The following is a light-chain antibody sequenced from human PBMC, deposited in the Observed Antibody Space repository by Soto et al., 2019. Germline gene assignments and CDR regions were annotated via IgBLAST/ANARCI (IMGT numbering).Light chain of an antibody. J-gene: IGLJ2*01. V-gene: IGLV2-14*01. CDR3: SSYISSRPVV. CDR1: SSDVGGYNY. Sequence: QSALTQPASVSGSPGQSITISCTGTSSDVGGYNYVSWYQQHPGKAPKLMIYEVSNRPSGVSNRFSGSKSGNTASLTISGLQAEDEADYYCSSYISSRPVVFGGGTKVTVL. CDR2: EVS.